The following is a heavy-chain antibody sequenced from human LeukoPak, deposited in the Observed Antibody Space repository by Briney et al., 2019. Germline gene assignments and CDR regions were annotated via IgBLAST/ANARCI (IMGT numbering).Heavy chain of an antibody. CDR2: INHSGST. CDR3: ARGNDYVWGSYRTYYFDY. CDR1: GGSFSGYY. Sequence: PSETLSLTCAVYGGSFSGYYWSWICQPPGKGLEWIGEINHSGSTNYNPSLKSRVTISVDTSKNQFSLKLSSVTAADTAVYYCARGNDYVWGSYRTYYFDYWGQGTLVTVSS. J-gene: IGHJ4*02. D-gene: IGHD3-16*02. V-gene: IGHV4-34*01.